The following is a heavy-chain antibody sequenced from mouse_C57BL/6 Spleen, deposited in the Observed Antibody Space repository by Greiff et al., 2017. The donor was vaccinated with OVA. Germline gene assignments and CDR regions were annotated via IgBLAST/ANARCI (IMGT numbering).Heavy chain of an antibody. CDR1: GFTFSSYG. CDR2: ISSGGSYT. V-gene: IGHV5-6*01. D-gene: IGHD1-1*01. Sequence: EVQRVESGGDLVKPGGSLKLSCAASGFTFSSYGMSWVRQTPDKRLEWVATISSGGSYTYYPDSVKGRFTISRDNAKNTLYLQMSSLKSEDTAMYYCARPGSSSWYFDVWGTGTTVTVSS. J-gene: IGHJ1*03. CDR3: ARPGSSSWYFDV.